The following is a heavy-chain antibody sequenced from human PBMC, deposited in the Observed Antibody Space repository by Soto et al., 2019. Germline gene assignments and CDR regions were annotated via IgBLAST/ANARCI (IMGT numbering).Heavy chain of an antibody. CDR3: AKAGAGFGDFVPH. D-gene: IGHD3-10*01. V-gene: IGHV3-30*18. Sequence: RLCCAASGLTFISYGMHWGRQAPGKGLEWVTGRLYDGSDKYYADSVKGRFTISRENSKNTLYLQMNSLRTEDSAVYYCAKAGAGFGDFVPHWGQGTPVTASS. J-gene: IGHJ4*02. CDR2: RLYDGSDK. CDR1: GLTFISYG.